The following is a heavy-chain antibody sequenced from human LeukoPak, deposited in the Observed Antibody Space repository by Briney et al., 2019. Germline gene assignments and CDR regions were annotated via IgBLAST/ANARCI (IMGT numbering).Heavy chain of an antibody. Sequence: PSETLSLTCAVYGGSFSGYYWSWIRQPPGKGLEWIGEINHSGSTNYNPSLKSRVTISVDTSKNQFSLKLSSVTAADTAVYYCARAVAGTIGYYYYMDVWGKGTTVTVSS. J-gene: IGHJ6*03. CDR1: GGSFSGYY. CDR3: ARAVAGTIGYYYYMDV. D-gene: IGHD6-19*01. V-gene: IGHV4-34*01. CDR2: INHSGST.